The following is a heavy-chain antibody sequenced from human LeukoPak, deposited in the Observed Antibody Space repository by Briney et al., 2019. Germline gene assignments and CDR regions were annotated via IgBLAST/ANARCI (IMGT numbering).Heavy chain of an antibody. Sequence: PGGSLRLSCVTSGFTFSSYWMTWVRPAPGKGLEWVANINQDGHEKNYVDSVKGRFTISRGNPKNSLYLQMNSLRAEDTAVYFCVRDMDVWAQGTTVTVSS. J-gene: IGHJ6*02. CDR1: GFTFSSYW. V-gene: IGHV3-7*05. CDR2: INQDGHEK. CDR3: VRDMDV.